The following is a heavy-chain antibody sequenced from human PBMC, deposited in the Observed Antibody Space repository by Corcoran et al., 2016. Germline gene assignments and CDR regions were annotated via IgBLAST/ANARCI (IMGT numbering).Heavy chain of an antibody. V-gene: IGHV3-30*18. D-gene: IGHD6-19*01. CDR1: GFTFSSYG. Sequence: QVQLVESGGGVVKPGRSLRLSCAASGFTFSSYGMHWVRQAPGKGLEWVAVISYDGSNKYYADSVKGRFTISRDNSKNTLYLQMNSLRAEDTAVNYWANEGQVGSICGRYSSGGFPYVDYWGQGTLVTVSS. CDR3: ANEGQVGSICGRYSSGGFPYVDY. J-gene: IGHJ4*02. CDR2: ISYDGSNK.